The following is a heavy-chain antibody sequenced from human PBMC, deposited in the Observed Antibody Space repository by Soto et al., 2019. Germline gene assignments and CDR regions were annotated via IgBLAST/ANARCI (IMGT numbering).Heavy chain of an antibody. CDR1: GGSISSGGYY. D-gene: IGHD3-3*01. V-gene: IGHV4-31*03. J-gene: IGHJ5*02. CDR3: AGSYYDFWSGYYGEFNWFDP. Sequence: LSLTCTVSGGSISSGGYYWSWIRQHPGKGLEWIGYIYYSGSTYYNPSLKSRVTISVDTSKNQFSLKLSSVTAADTAVYYCAGSYYDFWSGYYGEFNWFDPWGQGTLVTVSS. CDR2: IYYSGST.